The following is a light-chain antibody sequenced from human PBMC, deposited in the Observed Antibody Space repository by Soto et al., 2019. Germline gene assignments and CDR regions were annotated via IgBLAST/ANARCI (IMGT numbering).Light chain of an antibody. CDR1: QSVSSN. Sequence: EIVMTQSPATLSVSPGERATLSCRASQSVSSNLAWYQQKPGKTPRLLIYGASTRAAGSPARFSGGESWTEFTLTISGLQSEDFAVYYCQQYNNWLLTFGGGAKVEIK. CDR2: GAS. J-gene: IGKJ4*01. CDR3: QQYNNWLLT. V-gene: IGKV3-15*01.